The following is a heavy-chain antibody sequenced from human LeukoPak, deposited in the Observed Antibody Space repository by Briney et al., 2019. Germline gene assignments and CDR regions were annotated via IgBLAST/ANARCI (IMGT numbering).Heavy chain of an antibody. V-gene: IGHV4-59*01. CDR3: ARSSVAGYIDY. D-gene: IGHD6-19*01. CDR2: IYYGGST. CDR1: GGSISSYY. J-gene: IGHJ4*02. Sequence: SESLSLTCTVSGGSISSYYWSWIRQPPGKGLEWIGYIYYGGSTNYNPSLKSRVTISVDTSKNQFSLKLSSVTAADTAVYYCARSSVAGYIDYWGQGTLVTVSS.